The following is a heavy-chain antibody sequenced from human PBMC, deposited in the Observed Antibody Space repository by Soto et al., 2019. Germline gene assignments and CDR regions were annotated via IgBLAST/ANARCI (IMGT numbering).Heavy chain of an antibody. D-gene: IGHD1-26*01. CDR1: GGSISSTFYY. V-gene: IGHV4-39*01. Sequence: QLQLQESGPGLVKPSETLSLTCSLSGGSISSTFYYWGWIRQPPGKGLEWIGSIYYSGTTFYNATLKGRVTISVDTSKNRSSLRLTSVTATDTAVYFCARQKWEQPKWFDPWGQGTLVTVSS. CDR2: IYYSGTT. CDR3: ARQKWEQPKWFDP. J-gene: IGHJ5*02.